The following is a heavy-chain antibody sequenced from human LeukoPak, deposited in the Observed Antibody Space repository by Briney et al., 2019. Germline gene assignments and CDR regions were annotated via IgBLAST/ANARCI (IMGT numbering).Heavy chain of an antibody. J-gene: IGHJ6*03. CDR3: ARPNRGEQDYYYYYYMDV. V-gene: IGHV1-2*02. CDR2: INPNSAGT. D-gene: IGHD1-14*01. CDR1: GYTFTDYY. Sequence: GASVKVSCKASGYTFTDYYIHWVRQAPGQGLGWMGRINPNSAGTNYAQKFQGRVTMTRDTSISTAYMELSSLRSDDTAVYYCARPNRGEQDYYYYYYMDVWGKGTTITVSS.